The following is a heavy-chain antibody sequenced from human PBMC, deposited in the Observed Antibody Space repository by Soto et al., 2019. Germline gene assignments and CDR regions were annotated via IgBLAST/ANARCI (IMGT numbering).Heavy chain of an antibody. CDR2: ISSSSSYI. J-gene: IGHJ6*01. D-gene: IGHD6-25*01. Sequence: PEGYLRLSCAASGFTFSSYSMNWVRQAPGKGLEWVSSISSSSSYIYYADSVKGRFTISRDNAKNSLYLQMNSLRAEDTAVYYCARDPAAYFYGMGVWGEATTVTASS. CDR3: ARDPAAYFYGMGV. V-gene: IGHV3-21*01. CDR1: GFTFSSYS.